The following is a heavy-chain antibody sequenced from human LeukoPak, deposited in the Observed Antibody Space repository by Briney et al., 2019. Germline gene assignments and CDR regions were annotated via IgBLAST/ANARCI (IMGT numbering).Heavy chain of an antibody. D-gene: IGHD5-12*01. CDR1: GDSISNNC. J-gene: IGHJ3*02. CDR3: ARGRGIGGKSGDAAFDI. Sequence: SETLSLTCTVSGDSISNNCWTWIRQPAGKGLEWIGHIFTSGSTRSTNSNPSLKSRVTMSVDTSNSQFSLKLSSVTAADTAVYYCARGRGIGGKSGDAAFDIWGQGTMVTVSS. V-gene: IGHV4-4*07. CDR2: IFTSGSTRST.